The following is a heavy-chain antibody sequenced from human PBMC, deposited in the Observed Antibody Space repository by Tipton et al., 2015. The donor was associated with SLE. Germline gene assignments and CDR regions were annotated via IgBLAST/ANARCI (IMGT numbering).Heavy chain of an antibody. V-gene: IGHV4-34*01. Sequence: TLSLTCAVYGDSLNDYFWSWIRQPPGKGLEWIGEIKHGGITNYNPSLKSRFTISVDTSKSQFSLKLSSVTAADMAGYYCARGVSGTVGEDWGQGTLVTVSS. CDR2: IKHGGIT. CDR1: GDSLNDYF. J-gene: IGHJ1*01. CDR3: ARGVSGTVGED. D-gene: IGHD4-17*01.